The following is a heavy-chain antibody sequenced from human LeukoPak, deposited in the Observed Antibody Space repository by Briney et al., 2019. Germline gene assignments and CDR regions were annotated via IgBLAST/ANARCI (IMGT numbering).Heavy chain of an antibody. CDR1: GYSISIGYS. J-gene: IGHJ4*02. D-gene: IGHD6-13*01. CDR3: ASQAYSSTPLDY. CDR2: IYHSGST. V-gene: IGHV4-38-2*02. Sequence: PGDTESLICSVWGYSISIGYSWGWLGQPPGTGLEWIGNIYHSGSTYYNPSLKSQVNISVDTSKNQFSLKLSSVTAADTAVYYCASQAYSSTPLDYWGQGTLLTVSS.